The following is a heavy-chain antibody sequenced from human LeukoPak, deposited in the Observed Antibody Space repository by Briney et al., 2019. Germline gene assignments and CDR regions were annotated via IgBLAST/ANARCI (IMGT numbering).Heavy chain of an antibody. J-gene: IGHJ4*02. V-gene: IGHV3-13*01. D-gene: IGHD3-22*01. Sequence: PGGSLRLSCAASGFTFSSYDMHWVRHATGKGLEWVSAIGTAGDTYYPGSVKGRFTISRENAKNSLYLQMNSLRAGDTAVYYCARGDYYDSSGYYSFDYWGQGTLVTVSS. CDR1: GFTFSSYD. CDR2: IGTAGDT. CDR3: ARGDYYDSSGYYSFDY.